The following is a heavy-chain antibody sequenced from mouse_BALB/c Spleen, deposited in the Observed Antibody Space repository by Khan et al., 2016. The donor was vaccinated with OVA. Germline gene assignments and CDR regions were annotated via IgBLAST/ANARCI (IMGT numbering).Heavy chain of an antibody. J-gene: IGHJ2*01. Sequence: QVQLKESGPDLVRPGASLKLTCNTTGYTFTSYWTYCVKQRFAQDNLWIASNYPGTNNTYYNEKLKNKVTLTPDKSYSTSYMQLSCLKSEDSAVYCCASEEALYDFDYWGQGTTLTVSS. CDR3: ASEEALYDFDY. V-gene: IGHV1S132*01. CDR2: NYPGTNNT. D-gene: IGHD2-14*01. CDR1: GYTFTSYW.